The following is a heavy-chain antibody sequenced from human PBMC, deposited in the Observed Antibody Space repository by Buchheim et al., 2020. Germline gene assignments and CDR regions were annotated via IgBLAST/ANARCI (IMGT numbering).Heavy chain of an antibody. J-gene: IGHJ6*02. CDR2: ISGSGGST. CDR1: GFSFSSYG. V-gene: IGHV3-23*01. D-gene: IGHD3-22*01. CDR3: ATALGAYYDDSSGYYGLYYYGMDV. Sequence: EVQLLESGGGLVQPGGSLRLSCAASGFSFSSYGMTWVRQAPGKGLEWVSSISGSGGSTYYADSVKGRFTISRDNSQHTLYLQMNSLRAEDTALYYCATALGAYYDDSSGYYGLYYYGMDVWGHGTT.